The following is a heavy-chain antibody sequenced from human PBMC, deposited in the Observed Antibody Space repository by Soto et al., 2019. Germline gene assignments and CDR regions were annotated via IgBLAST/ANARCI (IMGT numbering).Heavy chain of an antibody. CDR3: AREDCSGGSCYTRAYYYYGMDV. D-gene: IGHD2-15*01. J-gene: IGHJ6*02. CDR1: GGTFSSYA. CDR2: IIPIFGTA. V-gene: IGHV1-69*12. Sequence: QVQLVQSGAEVKKPGSSVKVSCKASGGTFSSYAISWVRQAPGQGLEWMGGIIPIFGTANYAQKFQGRVTITADESTSTAYMELSSRRSEDTAVYYCAREDCSGGSCYTRAYYYYGMDVWGQGTTVTVSS.